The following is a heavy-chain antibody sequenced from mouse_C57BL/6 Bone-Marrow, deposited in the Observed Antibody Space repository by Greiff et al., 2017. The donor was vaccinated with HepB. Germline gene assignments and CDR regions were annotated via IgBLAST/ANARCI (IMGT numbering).Heavy chain of an antibody. Sequence: VQLQQPGTELVKPGASVKLSCKASGYTFTSYWMHWVKQRPGQGLEWIGNINPSNGGTNYNEKFKSKATLTVDKSSSTAYMQLSSLTSEDSAVYYCARWGRSTHWYFDVWGTGTTVTVSS. CDR1: GYTFTSYW. J-gene: IGHJ1*03. CDR2: INPSNGGT. V-gene: IGHV1-53*01. D-gene: IGHD2-1*01. CDR3: ARWGRSTHWYFDV.